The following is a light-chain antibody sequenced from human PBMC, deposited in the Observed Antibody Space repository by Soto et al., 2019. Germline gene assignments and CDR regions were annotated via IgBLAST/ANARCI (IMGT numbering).Light chain of an antibody. J-gene: IGLJ1*01. V-gene: IGLV2-14*01. CDR3: GSYATGGAYV. Sequence: QSALTKPASVYGAPGQSITISCTGTSSDVGGYNAVSWYQQHPGKAPKLMIYDVTNRPSGASNRFSGSKSGNTASLTISGLQAEDEADYYCGSYATGGAYVFGTGTKVTVL. CDR1: SSDVGGYNA. CDR2: DVT.